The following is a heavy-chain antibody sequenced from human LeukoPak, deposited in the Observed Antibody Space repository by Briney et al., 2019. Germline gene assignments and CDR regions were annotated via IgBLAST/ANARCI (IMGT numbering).Heavy chain of an antibody. CDR2: ISYDGSNK. CDR3: ARDPSLRYSSYYFDY. D-gene: IGHD3-9*01. Sequence: GGALRHTRPASGFTLSSYAMHWVRQAPGKGLEGVAVISYDGSNKYYADSVKGRFTISRDNSKNVLYLQINSLRAEDTAVYYCARDPSLRYSSYYFDYWGRGTLVTVSS. J-gene: IGHJ4*02. CDR1: GFTLSSYA. V-gene: IGHV3-30-3*01.